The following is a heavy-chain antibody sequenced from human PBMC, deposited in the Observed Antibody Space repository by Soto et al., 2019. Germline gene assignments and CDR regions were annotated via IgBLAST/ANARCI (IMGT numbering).Heavy chain of an antibody. CDR2: ISGSGGST. CDR1: GFTFSSYA. D-gene: IGHD3-10*01. Sequence: GGSLRLSCAASGFTFSSYAMSWVRQAPGKGLEWVSAISGSGGSTYYADSVKGRFTISRDNSKNTLYLQMNSLRAEDTAVYYCAKDLDYGSGSHPTQFDYWGQGTLVTVSS. J-gene: IGHJ4*02. CDR3: AKDLDYGSGSHPTQFDY. V-gene: IGHV3-23*01.